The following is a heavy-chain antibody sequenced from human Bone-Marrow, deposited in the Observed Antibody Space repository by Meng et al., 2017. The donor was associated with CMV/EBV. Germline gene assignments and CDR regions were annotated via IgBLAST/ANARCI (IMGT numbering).Heavy chain of an antibody. Sequence: GESLKISCAASGFTFSSYSMNWVRQAPGKGLEWVSSISSSSSSIYYADSVKGRFTISSDNAKNSLYLQMNSLRAEDTAVYYCARDRSGYYSALDYWGQGTLVTVSS. V-gene: IGHV3-21*01. CDR3: ARDRSGYYSALDY. D-gene: IGHD3-22*01. J-gene: IGHJ4*02. CDR2: ISSSSSSI. CDR1: GFTFSSYS.